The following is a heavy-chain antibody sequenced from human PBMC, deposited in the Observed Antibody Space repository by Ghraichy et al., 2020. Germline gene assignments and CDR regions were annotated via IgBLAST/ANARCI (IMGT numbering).Heavy chain of an antibody. CDR3: AKNINYGSHYYMDV. CDR1: GFTFTNYA. Sequence: GESLNISCAASGFTFTNYAMIWVRQAPEKGLEWVSAISSSGGSTYYADSVKGRFTISRDSSKSTLYLQMNSLRAEDTALYYCAKNINYGSHYYMDVWGKGTTVTVSS. CDR2: ISSSGGST. V-gene: IGHV3-23*01. D-gene: IGHD2/OR15-2a*01. J-gene: IGHJ6*03.